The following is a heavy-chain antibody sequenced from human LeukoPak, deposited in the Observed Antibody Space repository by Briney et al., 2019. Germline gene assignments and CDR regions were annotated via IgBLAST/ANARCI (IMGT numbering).Heavy chain of an antibody. J-gene: IGHJ4*02. D-gene: IGHD2-15*01. CDR2: IYYSGST. CDR1: GGSISSYY. Sequence: SETLSLTCTVSGGSISSYYWSWIRQAPGKGLEWIGHIYYSGSTNYNPSLASRVTISVDTSKNQFSLKPSSVTATDTALYYCARGGTDFDYWGQGTLVTVSS. CDR3: ARGGTDFDY. V-gene: IGHV4-59*08.